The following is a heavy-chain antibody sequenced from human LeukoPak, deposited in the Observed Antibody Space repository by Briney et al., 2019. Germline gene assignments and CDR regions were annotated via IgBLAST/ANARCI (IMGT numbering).Heavy chain of an antibody. V-gene: IGHV1-69*06. J-gene: IGHJ3*02. CDR3: ARPSDTSNLGAFDI. Sequence: ASVKVSCKASGGTFSSYAISWVRQAPGQGLEWMGGIIPIFGTANYAQKFQGRVTITADKSTSTAYMELSSLRSEDTAVYYCARPSDTSNLGAFDIWGQGTMVTVSS. D-gene: IGHD4-11*01. CDR2: IIPIFGTA. CDR1: GGTFSSYA.